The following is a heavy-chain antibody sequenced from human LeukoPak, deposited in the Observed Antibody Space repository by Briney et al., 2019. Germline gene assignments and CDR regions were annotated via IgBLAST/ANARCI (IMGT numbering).Heavy chain of an antibody. D-gene: IGHD5-24*01. CDR2: IIPIFGTA. J-gene: IGHJ4*02. CDR3: ARFGEMAPGVGYYFDY. Sequence: SVKVSCKASGYTFTSYAISWVRQAPGQGLEWMGGIIPIFGTANYAQKFQGRVTITTDESTSTAYMELSSLRSEDTAVYYCARFGEMAPGVGYYFDYWGQGTLVTVSS. V-gene: IGHV1-69*05. CDR1: GYTFTSYA.